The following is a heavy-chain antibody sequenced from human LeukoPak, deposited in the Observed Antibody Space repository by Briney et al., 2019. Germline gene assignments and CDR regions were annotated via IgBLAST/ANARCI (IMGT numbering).Heavy chain of an antibody. CDR3: AKSQLDDAFDI. CDR2: ISSSGSTI. D-gene: IGHD6-13*01. J-gene: IGHJ3*02. V-gene: IGHV3-48*03. Sequence: GGSLRLSCAASGFTFSRYAMHWVRQAPGKGLEWVSYISSSGSTIYYADSVKGRFTISRDNAKNSLYLQMNSLRAEDTALYYCAKSQLDDAFDIWGQGTMVTVSS. CDR1: GFTFSRYA.